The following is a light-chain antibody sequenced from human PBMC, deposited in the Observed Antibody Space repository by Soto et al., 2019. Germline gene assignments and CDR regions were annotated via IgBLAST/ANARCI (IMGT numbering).Light chain of an antibody. CDR2: DAS. Sequence: EIVLTQSPATLSLSPGERATLSCRASQSVGYHLAWYQQKPGQAPRLLSYDASNRATGIPARFSGSGSGTDFTLASSSLEPEDFAVYYCQQRSNWPPVTFAGGTKVEIK. CDR1: QSVGYH. J-gene: IGKJ4*01. V-gene: IGKV3-11*01. CDR3: QQRSNWPPVT.